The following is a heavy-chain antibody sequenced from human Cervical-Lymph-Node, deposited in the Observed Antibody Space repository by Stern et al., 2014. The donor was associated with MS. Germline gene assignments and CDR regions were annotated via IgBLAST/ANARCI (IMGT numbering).Heavy chain of an antibody. J-gene: IGHJ6*02. CDR2: IYTSGST. Sequence: QVQLQESGPGLVKPSQTLSLTCTVSGGSIRSGSYYWSWIRQPAGKGLEWIGRIYTSGSTNYNPSLKSRVTISVDTSKNQFSLKLSSVTAADTAVYYCARDCRLRYFDNYGMDVWGQGTTVTVSS. V-gene: IGHV4-61*02. CDR1: GGSIRSGSYY. CDR3: ARDCRLRYFDNYGMDV. D-gene: IGHD3-9*01.